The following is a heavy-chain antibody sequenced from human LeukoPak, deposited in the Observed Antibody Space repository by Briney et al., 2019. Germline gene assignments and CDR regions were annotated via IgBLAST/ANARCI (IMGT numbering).Heavy chain of an antibody. CDR3: TRGDYAFDV. J-gene: IGHJ3*01. CDR1: GFTFSSYL. Sequence: PGGSLRLSCAASGFTFSSYLMHWVRQGPGKGLVWVSRINSDGSSTSYADSVKGRFTISRDNAKNTLYLQMNSLTAEDTAVYYCTRGDYAFDVWGQGTIVTVSS. D-gene: IGHD2-21*01. V-gene: IGHV3-74*01. CDR2: INSDGSST.